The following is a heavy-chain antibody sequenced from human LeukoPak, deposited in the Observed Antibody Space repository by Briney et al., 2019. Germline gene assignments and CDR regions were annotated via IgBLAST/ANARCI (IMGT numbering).Heavy chain of an antibody. J-gene: IGHJ6*02. Sequence: GGSLRLSCAASGFTFSSYEMNWVRQAPRKGLEWVSYISSSGSTIYYADSVKGRFTISRDNAKNSLYLQMNSLRAEDTAVYYCARSPLRYFDWLLPYGMDVWGQGTTVTVSS. CDR2: ISSSGSTI. V-gene: IGHV3-48*03. CDR3: ARSPLRYFDWLLPYGMDV. CDR1: GFTFSSYE. D-gene: IGHD3-9*01.